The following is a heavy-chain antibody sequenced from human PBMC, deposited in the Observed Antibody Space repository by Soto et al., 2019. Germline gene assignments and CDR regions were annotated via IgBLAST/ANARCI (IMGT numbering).Heavy chain of an antibody. CDR3: TASGPPLRADYYYYGMDV. CDR1: GFTFNTYW. J-gene: IGHJ6*02. V-gene: IGHV3-7*05. D-gene: IGHD6-25*01. Sequence: GGSLRLSCAASGFTFNTYWMSWVRQAPGEGLEWVANIKPDGGEKWYLDSVRGRFTISRDNAKNSLYLQMNSLRAEDTAVYYCTASGPPLRADYYYYGMDVWGQGTTVTVSS. CDR2: IKPDGGEK.